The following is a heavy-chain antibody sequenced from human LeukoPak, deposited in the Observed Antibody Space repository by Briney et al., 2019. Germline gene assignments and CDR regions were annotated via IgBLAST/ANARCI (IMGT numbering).Heavy chain of an antibody. CDR2: IFGSGGSA. J-gene: IGHJ4*02. CDR1: GFTFSSYA. V-gene: IGHV3-23*01. CDR3: GKTTTGYSSGRNPAWPVDY. Sequence: PGGSLRLSCTASGFTFSSYAMYWVRQAPGKGLEWVSGIFGSGGSAHYADSVKGRFTISRDNSQNTVYLQMNSLGAEDTAVYYCGKTTTGYSSGRNPAWPVDYWGQGTLVTVSS. D-gene: IGHD6-19*01.